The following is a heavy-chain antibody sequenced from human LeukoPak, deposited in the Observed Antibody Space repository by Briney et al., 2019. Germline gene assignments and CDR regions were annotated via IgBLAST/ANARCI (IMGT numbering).Heavy chain of an antibody. Sequence: ASVKVSCKTSGYTFTGYYMHWVRQAPGQGLEWMGWINPNSGGTNSAQRFQGRVTMTRDTSISTAYMELSRLRSDDTAVYYCAREGYVLLWFGERNYMDVWGKGTTVTISS. V-gene: IGHV1-2*02. CDR2: INPNSGGT. CDR1: GYTFTGYY. CDR3: AREGYVLLWFGERNYMDV. D-gene: IGHD3-10*01. J-gene: IGHJ6*03.